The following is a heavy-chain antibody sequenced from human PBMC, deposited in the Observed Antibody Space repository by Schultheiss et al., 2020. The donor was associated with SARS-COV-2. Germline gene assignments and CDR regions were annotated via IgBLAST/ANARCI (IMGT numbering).Heavy chain of an antibody. CDR3: AREVVIAVAAPYYYYGMDV. D-gene: IGHD6-19*01. Sequence: GSLRLSCTVSGGSISSSSYYWGWIRQPPGKGLEWIGSIYPGGTTNYNPSLKSRVTISVDTSKNQFSLKLSSVTAADTAVYYCAREVVIAVAAPYYYYGMDVWGQGTTVTVSS. J-gene: IGHJ6*02. CDR2: IYPGGTT. CDR1: GGSISSSSYY. V-gene: IGHV4-39*02.